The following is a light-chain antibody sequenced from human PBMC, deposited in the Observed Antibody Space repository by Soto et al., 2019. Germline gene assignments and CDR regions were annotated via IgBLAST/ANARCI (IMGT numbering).Light chain of an antibody. CDR2: SNN. V-gene: IGLV1-44*01. CDR1: SSNIGSNT. Sequence: QSVLTQPPSASGTPGQRVTISCSGSSSNIGSNTVNWYQQLPGTAPKLLIYSNNQRPSGVPDRFSGSKSGTSASLAISGLQVGDGAEYYCAAWDDSLNGWVFGGGTQLTVL. J-gene: IGLJ3*02. CDR3: AAWDDSLNGWV.